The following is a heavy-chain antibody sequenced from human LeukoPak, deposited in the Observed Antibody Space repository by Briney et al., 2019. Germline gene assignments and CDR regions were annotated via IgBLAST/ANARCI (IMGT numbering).Heavy chain of an antibody. CDR1: GFTFSDYY. V-gene: IGHV3-11*06. D-gene: IGHD6-13*01. Sequence: GGSLRLSCAASGFTFSDYYMSWIRQAPGKGLEWVSYISSSSSYTNYADSVKGRFTISRDNAKNSLYLQMNSLRAEDTAVYYCARDHRPNSSSPRWFDPWGQGTLVTVSS. CDR3: ARDHRPNSSSPRWFDP. CDR2: ISSSSSYT. J-gene: IGHJ5*02.